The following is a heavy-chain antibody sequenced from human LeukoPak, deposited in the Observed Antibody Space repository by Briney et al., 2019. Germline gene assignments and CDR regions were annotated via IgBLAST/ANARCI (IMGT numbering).Heavy chain of an antibody. J-gene: IGHJ4*02. Sequence: GGSLRLSCAASGFTFSSYSMNWVRQAPGKGLEWVSSISSSSSYIYYVDSVKGRFTISRDNAKNSLYLQMNSLRAEDTAVYYCARGQLYYDSSGFDYWGQGALVTVSS. CDR2: ISSSSSYI. D-gene: IGHD3-22*01. V-gene: IGHV3-21*01. CDR3: ARGQLYYDSSGFDY. CDR1: GFTFSSYS.